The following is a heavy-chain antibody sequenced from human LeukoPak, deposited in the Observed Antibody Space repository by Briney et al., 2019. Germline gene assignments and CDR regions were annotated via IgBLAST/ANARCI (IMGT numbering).Heavy chain of an antibody. CDR2: IYSDGST. CDR3: ATDEGYCSSASCYLHFDC. Sequence: GGSLRLSCAASGFTFSSNYMSWVRQAPGKGLEWVSIIYSDGSTYYADSVKGRFTISRDNSKNTLYPQMNSLRAEDTAVYYCATDEGYCSSASCYLHFDCWGQGTLVTVSS. D-gene: IGHD2-2*01. V-gene: IGHV3-53*01. CDR1: GFTFSSNY. J-gene: IGHJ4*02.